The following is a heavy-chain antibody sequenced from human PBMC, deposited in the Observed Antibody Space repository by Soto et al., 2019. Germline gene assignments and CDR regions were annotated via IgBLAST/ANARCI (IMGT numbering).Heavy chain of an antibody. V-gene: IGHV4-30-4*01. CDR3: GTLRIVVEPAPMDV. Sequence: IRQPPGKGLEWIGYIYYSGSTSYNASLKSRTSISADPSNNQFSLKLHSLTAADTAVYFCGTLRIVVEPAPMDVCGPGTSVT. J-gene: IGHJ6*02. CDR2: IYYSGST. D-gene: IGHD2-2*01.